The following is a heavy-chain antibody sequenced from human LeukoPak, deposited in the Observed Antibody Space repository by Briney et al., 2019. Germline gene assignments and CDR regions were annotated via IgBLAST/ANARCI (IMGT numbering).Heavy chain of an antibody. CDR1: GFTFSSYA. CDR2: ISGSGGST. Sequence: PGGSLRLSCAASGFTFSSYAMSWVRQAPGKGLEWVSAISGSGGSTYYADSVKGRFTISRDNSKNTLYLQMNSLRAEDTAVYYCAKFRYYYDSSGYTTSFGYWGQGTLVTVSS. CDR3: AKFRYYYDSSGYTTSFGY. D-gene: IGHD3-22*01. J-gene: IGHJ4*02. V-gene: IGHV3-23*01.